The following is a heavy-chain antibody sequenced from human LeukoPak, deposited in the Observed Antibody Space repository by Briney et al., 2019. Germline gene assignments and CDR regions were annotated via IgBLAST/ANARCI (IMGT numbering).Heavy chain of an antibody. CDR3: NYYGSGSYYDY. J-gene: IGHJ4*02. Sequence: VASVKVSCKASGYTFNGYYMHWVRQAPGQGLEWMGRIDPNSGGTNYAQKFQGRVTMTRDTSISTAYMELSRLRSDDTAVYYCNYYGSGSYYDYWGQGTLVTVSS. V-gene: IGHV1-2*06. CDR2: IDPNSGGT. D-gene: IGHD3-10*01. CDR1: GYTFNGYY.